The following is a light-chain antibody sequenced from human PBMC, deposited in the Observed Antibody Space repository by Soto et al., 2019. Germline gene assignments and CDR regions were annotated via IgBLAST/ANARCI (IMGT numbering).Light chain of an antibody. Sequence: DIQMTQSPSSLSASVGDRVTLTCRTSQSINTFLNWYQQKPGKAPQLLIYAASSLRSGVPSRFSGSRSGSDFTLTISNLQPEDFVTFICQQSYSPPYTFGQGTKLEIK. J-gene: IGKJ2*01. CDR3: QQSYSPPYT. CDR1: QSINTF. V-gene: IGKV1-39*01. CDR2: AAS.